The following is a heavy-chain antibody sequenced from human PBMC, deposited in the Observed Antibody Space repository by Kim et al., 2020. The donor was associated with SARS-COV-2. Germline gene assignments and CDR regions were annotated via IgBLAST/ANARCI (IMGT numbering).Heavy chain of an antibody. J-gene: IGHJ4*02. D-gene: IGHD6-13*01. Sequence: GGSLRLSCAASGFTVNSYAMTWVRQAPGKGLEWVSALAGSGGKTYSADSVKGRFTISRDNSKNTLFLQMNGLRAEDTAVYFCAKGRGIWPPFDYWGQGTL. V-gene: IGHV3-23*01. CDR1: GFTVNSYA. CDR2: LAGSGGKT. CDR3: AKGRGIWPPFDY.